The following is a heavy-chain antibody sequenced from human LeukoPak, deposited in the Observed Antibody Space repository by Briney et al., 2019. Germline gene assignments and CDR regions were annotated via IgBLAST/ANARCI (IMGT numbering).Heavy chain of an antibody. CDR3: ARDRSAMIVGYDAFDI. J-gene: IGHJ3*02. Sequence: GGSLRLSCAASGFTFDDYGMSWVRQAPGKVLEGVSGINWNGGSTGYADSVKGRFTISRDNAKNSLYLQMNSLRAEDTALYYCARDRSAMIVGYDAFDIWGQGTMVTVSS. CDR1: GFTFDDYG. D-gene: IGHD1-26*01. V-gene: IGHV3-20*04. CDR2: INWNGGST.